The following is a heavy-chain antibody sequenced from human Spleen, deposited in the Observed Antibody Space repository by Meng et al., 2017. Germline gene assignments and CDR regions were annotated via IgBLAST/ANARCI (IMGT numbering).Heavy chain of an antibody. V-gene: IGHV1-18*01. J-gene: IGHJ6*02. CDR2: ISAYNGNT. D-gene: IGHD5-18*01. CDR3: ADTSMVNTDYYYYGLDV. CDR1: GYTFTSYG. Sequence: ASVKVSCKASGYTFTSYGISWVRQAPGQGLEWMGWISAYNGNTNYAQKLQGRVTMTTDTSTSTAYMELRSLRSEDTAVYYCADTSMVNTDYYYYGLDVWGQGTTVTVSS.